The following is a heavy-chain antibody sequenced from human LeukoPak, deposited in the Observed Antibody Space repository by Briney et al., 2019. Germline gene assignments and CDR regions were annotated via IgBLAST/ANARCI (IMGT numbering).Heavy chain of an antibody. J-gene: IGHJ4*02. CDR1: GFTFSSYG. V-gene: IGHV3-30*18. CDR2: ISSDGGNK. CDR3: AKDPVYDSWGHYYMFGY. D-gene: IGHD3-22*01. Sequence: GGSLRLSCAASGFTFSSYGMHWVRQAPGKGLEWVAVISSDGGNKYYADSVKGRFTISRDNSRNTLYLQMNSLRPEDTAVYYCAKDPVYDSWGHYYMFGYWGQGTLVIVSS.